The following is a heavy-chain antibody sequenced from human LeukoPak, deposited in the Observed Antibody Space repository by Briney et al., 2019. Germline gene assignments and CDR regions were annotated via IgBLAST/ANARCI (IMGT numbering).Heavy chain of an antibody. CDR1: GFTLSTYW. CDR3: AKVIREVDMSYDY. D-gene: IGHD5-24*01. CDR2: LHYSGVST. J-gene: IGHJ4*02. V-gene: IGHV3-23*05. Sequence: GGSLRLSCAASGFTLSTYWMSWVREAPGKGMEWVSALHYSGVSTYYADSVKGRFTISRDNSKNTLYLQMNSLRAEDTAVYYCAKVIREVDMSYDYWGQGALVTASS.